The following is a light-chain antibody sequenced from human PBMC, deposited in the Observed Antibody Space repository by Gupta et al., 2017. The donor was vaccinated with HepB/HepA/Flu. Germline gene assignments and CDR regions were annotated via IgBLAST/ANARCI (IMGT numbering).Light chain of an antibody. CDR2: GAS. CDR3: QQYNNWHPYT. J-gene: IGKJ2*01. V-gene: IGKV3-15*01. Sequence: EIVMTQSPATLSVSPGERATLSCRASQSVANNLAWYQQKPGQAPRLLIYGASSRATGIPARFRGSGSGTECTLTISSLQSEDFAVYYCQQYNNWHPYTFGQGTKLEIK. CDR1: QSVANN.